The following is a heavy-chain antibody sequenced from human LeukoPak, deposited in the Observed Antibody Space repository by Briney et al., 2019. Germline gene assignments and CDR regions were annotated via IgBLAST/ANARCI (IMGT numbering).Heavy chain of an antibody. Sequence: SETLSLTCTVSGGSISSYYWSWIRQPAGKGLEWIGRIYTSGSTNYNPSLKSRVTISVDTSKNQFSLKLSSVTAADTAVYYCAGGTVATMGVLYYYGMDVWGQGTTVTVSS. V-gene: IGHV4-4*07. J-gene: IGHJ6*02. CDR1: GGSISSYY. CDR3: AGGTVATMGVLYYYGMDV. D-gene: IGHD5-12*01. CDR2: IYTSGST.